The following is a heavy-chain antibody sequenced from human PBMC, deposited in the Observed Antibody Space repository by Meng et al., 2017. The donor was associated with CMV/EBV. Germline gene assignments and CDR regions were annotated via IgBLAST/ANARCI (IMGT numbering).Heavy chain of an antibody. CDR2: IKGKTDGGTT. CDR1: GFTFSNAW. Sequence: GGSLRLSCAASGFTFSNAWMSWVRQAPGKGLEWVGRIKGKTDGGTTDYAAPVKGRFTISRDDSKNTLYLQMNSLKTEDTAVYYCTTALTLYGMDVWGQGTTVTVSS. V-gene: IGHV3-15*01. D-gene: IGHD1-14*01. CDR3: TTALTLYGMDV. J-gene: IGHJ6*02.